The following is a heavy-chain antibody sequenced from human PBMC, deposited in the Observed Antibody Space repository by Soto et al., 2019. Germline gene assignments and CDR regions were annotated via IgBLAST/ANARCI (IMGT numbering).Heavy chain of an antibody. Sequence: SLRLSCAASGFTFDDYAMHWVRQAPGKGLEWVSGISWNSISIGYADSVKGRFTISRDNAKNSLYLQMNSLRAEDTAFYYCAKDWGSSGYTLPFDFWGQGTLVTVSS. J-gene: IGHJ4*02. CDR1: GFTFDDYA. CDR3: AKDWGSSGYTLPFDF. D-gene: IGHD3-22*01. CDR2: ISWNSISI. V-gene: IGHV3-9*01.